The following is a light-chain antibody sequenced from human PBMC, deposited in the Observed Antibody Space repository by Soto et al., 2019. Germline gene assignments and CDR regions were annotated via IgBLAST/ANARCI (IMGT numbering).Light chain of an antibody. J-gene: IGKJ1*01. CDR2: AAS. CDR1: QSISRY. Sequence: DIQMTQPPSSLSASVGDRITITCRASQSISRYLNWYQHKPGKAPKLLINAASSLEGGVPSRFSGSGSGTDFTLNISSLQPDDFATYYCQQNYRATPWTFGQGTKVEVK. V-gene: IGKV1-39*01. CDR3: QQNYRATPWT.